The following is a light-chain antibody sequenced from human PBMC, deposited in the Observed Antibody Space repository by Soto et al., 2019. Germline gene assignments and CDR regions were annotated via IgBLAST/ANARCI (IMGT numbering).Light chain of an antibody. CDR1: QGITND. V-gene: IGKV1-17*01. CDR2: AAS. J-gene: IGKJ1*01. CDR3: LHHNIYSWT. Sequence: DIQMTQSPSSLSASVGDRVTITCRASQGITNDLGWYQQKPGKAPKRLIYAASSLQSGVSSRFSGSGSGTEFTLTISSLQPEDCATYYGLHHNIYSWTFGQGTKVEIK.